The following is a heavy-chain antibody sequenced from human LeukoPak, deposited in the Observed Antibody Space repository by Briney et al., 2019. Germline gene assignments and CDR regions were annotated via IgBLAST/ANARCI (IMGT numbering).Heavy chain of an antibody. CDR3: ARQVVVDTLPPYYFDY. J-gene: IGHJ4*02. CDR2: INHSGST. V-gene: IGHV4-34*01. CDR1: GGSFSGYY. Sequence: SETLSLTCAVYGGSFSGYYWSWIRQPPGKGLEWIGEINHSGSTNYNPSLKSRVTISVDMSKNQFSLKLSSVTAADTAVYYCARQVVVDTLPPYYFDYWGQGTLVTVSS. D-gene: IGHD2-15*01.